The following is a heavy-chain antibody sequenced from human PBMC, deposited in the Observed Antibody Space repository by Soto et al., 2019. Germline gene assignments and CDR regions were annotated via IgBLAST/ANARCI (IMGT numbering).Heavy chain of an antibody. D-gene: IGHD4-17*01. V-gene: IGHV1-69*01. CDR1: ADTFNSYS. J-gene: IGHJ5*02. Sequence: QVQLVQSGAEVKKPGSSVKVSCKASADTFNSYSLSWLRQAPGQRLEWMGGITPVFGTADYAQSFEDRLTITADDSTSTVYMELSSLRSDDTAVYYCARSLEGTTVTNWFDPWGQGVLVTVSS. CDR2: ITPVFGTA. CDR3: ARSLEGTTVTNWFDP.